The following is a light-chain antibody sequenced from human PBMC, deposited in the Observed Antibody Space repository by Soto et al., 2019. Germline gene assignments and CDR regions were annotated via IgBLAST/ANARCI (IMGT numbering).Light chain of an antibody. CDR1: SSDVGGYNY. V-gene: IGLV2-14*01. CDR3: SSYTSSSTYV. CDR2: DVS. Sequence: QSALTQPASVSGSPGQSITISCTGTSSDVGGYNYVSWYQQHTGKAPKLMIYDVSNRPSGVSNRFSGSKSGNTASLTISGIQAEDEADYYCSSYTSSSTYVFGTGTKRTVL. J-gene: IGLJ1*01.